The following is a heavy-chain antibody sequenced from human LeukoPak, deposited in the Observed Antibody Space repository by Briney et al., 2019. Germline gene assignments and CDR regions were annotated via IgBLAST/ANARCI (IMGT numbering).Heavy chain of an antibody. CDR2: ISYIGST. J-gene: IGHJ3*02. Sequence: TSETLSLTCAVSDDSFSNHYWTWIRQPPGKGLEWIGYISYIGSTNYNPSLKSRVTISIDTSRNQFSLRLSSVTAADTAVYYCARDLVTVTKGFDIWGQGTMVSVSS. D-gene: IGHD4-17*01. CDR1: DDSFSNHY. V-gene: IGHV4-59*11. CDR3: ARDLVTVTKGFDI.